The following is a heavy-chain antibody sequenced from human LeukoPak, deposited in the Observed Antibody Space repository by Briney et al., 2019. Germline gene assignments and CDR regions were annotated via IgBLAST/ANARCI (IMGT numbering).Heavy chain of an antibody. CDR3: ARGSTLIRGFDY. CDR1: GGSISSSHW. V-gene: IGHV4-31*11. J-gene: IGHJ4*02. Sequence: SETLSLTCAVSGGSISSSHWWSWVRQPPEKSLEWIGYIFYSGSAYYNPSLKSRVTISVDTSKNQFSLKLSSVTAADTAVYYCARGSTLIRGFDYWGQGTLVTVSS. CDR2: IFYSGSA. D-gene: IGHD3-10*01.